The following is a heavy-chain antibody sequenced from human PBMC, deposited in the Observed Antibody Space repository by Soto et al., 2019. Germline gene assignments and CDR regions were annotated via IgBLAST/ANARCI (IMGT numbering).Heavy chain of an antibody. D-gene: IGHD1-26*01. Sequence: QITLKESGPTLVKPTQTLTLTCTFSGFSLTTDRVGVGWIRQPPGEALEWLAVIYWDDSKNYWPSLESRLTITKDTSKNQVALTMTIMASLDPATYYCAHAYGGRSLYWGQGTLVTVSS. J-gene: IGHJ4*02. CDR3: AHAYGGRSLY. CDR1: GFSLTTDRVG. CDR2: IYWDDSK. V-gene: IGHV2-5*02.